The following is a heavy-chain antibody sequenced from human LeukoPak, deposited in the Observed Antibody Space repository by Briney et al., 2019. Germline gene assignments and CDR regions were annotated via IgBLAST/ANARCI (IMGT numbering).Heavy chain of an antibody. CDR3: ASLADWYYYDDSGYPLGAFDI. Sequence: SETLSLTCTVSGGSISAYYWNWIRQSPGKGLEWIGYIYHTGSTKHNPSLKSRVTISVDTSKNQFSLKLTSVTAADTAVYYCASLADWYYYDDSGYPLGAFDIWGQGTMVTVSS. CDR2: IYHTGST. V-gene: IGHV4-59*01. D-gene: IGHD3-22*01. J-gene: IGHJ3*02. CDR1: GGSISAYY.